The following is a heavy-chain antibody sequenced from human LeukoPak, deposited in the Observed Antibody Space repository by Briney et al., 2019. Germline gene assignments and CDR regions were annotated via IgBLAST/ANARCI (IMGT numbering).Heavy chain of an antibody. CDR2: ITSSGSTI. CDR3: AKGASGSYGYFDY. J-gene: IGHJ4*02. CDR1: GFTFSSYD. V-gene: IGHV3-48*03. D-gene: IGHD1-26*01. Sequence: GGSLRLSCAASGFTFSSYDMNWVRQAPGKGLEWISYITSSGSTIYYADSVKGRFTISRDNSKNTLYLQMNSLRAEDTAVYYCAKGASGSYGYFDYWGQGTLVTVSS.